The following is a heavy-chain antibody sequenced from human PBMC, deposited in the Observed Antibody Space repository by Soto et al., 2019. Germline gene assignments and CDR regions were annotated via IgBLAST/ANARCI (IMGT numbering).Heavy chain of an antibody. J-gene: IGHJ3*02. CDR2: IGTAGDT. D-gene: IGHD6-19*01. Sequence: GGSLRLSCAASGFTFSSYDMHWVRQATGKGLEWVSAIGTAGDTYYPGSVKGRFTISRENAKNSLYLQMNSLRAGDTAVYYCARGTVAVAGTSDHDAFDIWGQGTMVTVSS. CDR1: GFTFSSYD. CDR3: ARGTVAVAGTSDHDAFDI. V-gene: IGHV3-13*01.